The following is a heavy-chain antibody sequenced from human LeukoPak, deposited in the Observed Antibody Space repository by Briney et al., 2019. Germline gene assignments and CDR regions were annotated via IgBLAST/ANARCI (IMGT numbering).Heavy chain of an antibody. CDR2: IYYSGST. V-gene: IGHV4-30-4*01. Sequence: SETLSLTCTVSGGPITNGDCYWSWIRQPPGKGLEWIGYIYYSGSTYYNPSLKSRVTISVDTSKNQFSLKLSSVTAADTAVYYCARGESGSTNYYGSGSYSRFDYWGQGTLVTVSS. D-gene: IGHD3-10*01. CDR3: ARGESGSTNYYGSGSYSRFDY. J-gene: IGHJ4*02. CDR1: GGPITNGDCY.